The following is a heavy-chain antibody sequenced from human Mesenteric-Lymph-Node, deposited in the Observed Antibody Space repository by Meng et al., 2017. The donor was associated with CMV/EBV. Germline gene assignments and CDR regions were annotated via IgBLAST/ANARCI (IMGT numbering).Heavy chain of an antibody. D-gene: IGHD2-2*01. J-gene: IGHJ3*02. CDR3: AKEYCSSTSCFYEAIDI. Sequence: GGSLRLSCAASGFAFSSYAMHWVRQAPGKGLEWVSGISDSGYNTYNADSVKGRFTISRDNSKTTLFLQMNSLRAEDTAVYYCAKEYCSSTSCFYEAIDIWGQGTMVTVSS. CDR1: GFAFSSYA. CDR2: ISDSGYNT. V-gene: IGHV3-23*01.